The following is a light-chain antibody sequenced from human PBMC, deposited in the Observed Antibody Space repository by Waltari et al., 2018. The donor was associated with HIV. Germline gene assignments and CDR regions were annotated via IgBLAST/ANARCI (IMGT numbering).Light chain of an antibody. V-gene: IGLV1-51*01. Sequence: QSVLTQPPSVSAAPGQTVTISCSRSSSNIGNNYVSWYQQLPGTAPKRLIYDNNKRPSGIPDRFSGSKSGTSATLGITGLQTGDEADYYCGTWDSSLSAGVFGGGTKLTVL. J-gene: IGLJ2*01. CDR1: SSNIGNNY. CDR2: DNN. CDR3: GTWDSSLSAGV.